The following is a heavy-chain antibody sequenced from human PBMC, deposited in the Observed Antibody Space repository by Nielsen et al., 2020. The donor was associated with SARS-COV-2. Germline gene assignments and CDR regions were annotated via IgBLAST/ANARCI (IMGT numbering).Heavy chain of an antibody. CDR2: IYYSGST. V-gene: IGHV4-61*05. D-gene: IGHD4-23*01. J-gene: IGHJ4*02. CDR3: ARHTGLRGFWYFDY. CDR1: GGSISSSSYY. Sequence: SETLSLTCTVSGGSISSSSYYWGWIRQPPGKGLEWIGYIYYSGSTNYNPSLKSRVTISVDTSKNQFSLKLSSVTAADTAVYYCARHTGLRGFWYFDYWGQGTLVTVSS.